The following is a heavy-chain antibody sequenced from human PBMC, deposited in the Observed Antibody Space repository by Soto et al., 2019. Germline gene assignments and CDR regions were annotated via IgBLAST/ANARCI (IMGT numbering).Heavy chain of an antibody. CDR1: GFTFDDYA. CDR2: ISWNSGRI. J-gene: IGHJ4*02. CDR3: AIRASYYDSSGYFDY. V-gene: IGHV3-9*01. D-gene: IGHD3-22*01. Sequence: PGGSLRLSCAASGFTFDDYAMYWVRQVPGKGLEWVSGISWNSGRIGYADSVKGRFTISRDNAKNSLYLQMNSLRAEDTAVYYCAIRASYYDSSGYFDYWGQGTLVTVSS.